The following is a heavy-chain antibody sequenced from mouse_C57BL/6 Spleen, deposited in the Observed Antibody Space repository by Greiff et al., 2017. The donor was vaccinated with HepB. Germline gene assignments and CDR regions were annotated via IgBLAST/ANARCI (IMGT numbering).Heavy chain of an antibody. Sequence: VQLQQPGAELVMPGASVKLSCKASGYTFTSYWMHWVKQRPGQGLEWIGEIDPSDSYTNYNQKFKGKSTLTVDKSSSTAYMQLSSLTSEDSAVYYCARGRDYYGSSHYFDYWGQGTTLTVSS. J-gene: IGHJ2*01. V-gene: IGHV1-69*01. CDR2: IDPSDSYT. CDR1: GYTFTSYW. CDR3: ARGRDYYGSSHYFDY. D-gene: IGHD1-1*01.